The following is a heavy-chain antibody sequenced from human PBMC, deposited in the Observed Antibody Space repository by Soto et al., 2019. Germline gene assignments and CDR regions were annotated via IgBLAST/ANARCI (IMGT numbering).Heavy chain of an antibody. D-gene: IGHD6-19*01. V-gene: IGHV3-7*01. CDR1: GFTFSSYW. CDR3: GRYSSGHGWIDP. Sequence: GGSLRLSCAASGFTFSSYWMNWVRQAPGMGLEWVANIKQDGSEKHYVDSVKGRFTISRDNAKNSLYLQINSLRAEDTAVYYCGRYSSGHGWIDPWGQGTLVTVSS. J-gene: IGHJ5*02. CDR2: IKQDGSEK.